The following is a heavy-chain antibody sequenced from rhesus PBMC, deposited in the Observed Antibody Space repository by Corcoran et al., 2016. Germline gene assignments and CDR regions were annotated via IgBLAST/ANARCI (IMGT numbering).Heavy chain of an antibody. CDR2: IHCNSATT. CDR3: TRGISY. D-gene: IGHD3-3*01. CDR1: GGSLSGYSS. J-gene: IGHJ4*01. Sequence: QVQLQESGPGLVKPSEPLSLTCTVSGGSLSGYSSWSVIRKPPGRGLEWIGNIHCNSATTYYNSSLKSRGSMSKDTSKNQCFLNLGSVTAADTAVYYCTRGISYWGQGVLVTVSS. V-gene: IGHV4S9*01.